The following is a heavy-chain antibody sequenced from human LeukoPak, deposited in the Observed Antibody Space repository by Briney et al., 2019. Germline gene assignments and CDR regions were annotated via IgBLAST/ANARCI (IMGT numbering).Heavy chain of an antibody. J-gene: IGHJ4*02. CDR2: IWYDGSNK. Sequence: PGRSLRLSCAASGFTFSSYGMHWVRQAPGKGLEWVAVIWYDGSNKYYADSVKGRFTISRDNSKNTLYLQMNSLRAEDTAVYYCARPTYSGSYYWFDYWGQGTLVTVPS. V-gene: IGHV3-33*08. CDR1: GFTFSSYG. CDR3: ARPTYSGSYYWFDY. D-gene: IGHD1-26*01.